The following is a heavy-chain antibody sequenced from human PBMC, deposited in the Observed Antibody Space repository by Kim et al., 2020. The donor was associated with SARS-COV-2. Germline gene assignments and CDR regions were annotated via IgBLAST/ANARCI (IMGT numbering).Heavy chain of an antibody. CDR2: IYPGDSDT. Sequence: GESLKISCKGSGYSFTSYWIGWVRQMPGKGLEWMGIIYPGDSDTRYSPSFQGQVTISADKSISTAYLQWSSLKASDTAMYYCARGVGYCSSTSCRPRWTDVWGQGTTVTVSS. D-gene: IGHD2-2*01. CDR1: GYSFTSYW. V-gene: IGHV5-51*01. CDR3: ARGVGYCSSTSCRPRWTDV. J-gene: IGHJ6*02.